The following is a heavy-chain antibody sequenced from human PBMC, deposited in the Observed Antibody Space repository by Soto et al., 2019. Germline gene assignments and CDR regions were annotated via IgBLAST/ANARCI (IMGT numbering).Heavy chain of an antibody. CDR2: INAGNGNT. V-gene: IGHV1-3*05. CDR3: ARDKITGIPDY. Sequence: QVQLVQSGAEEKKPGASVKVSCKASGYTFTSYAMHWVRQAPGQRLEWMGWINAGNGNTKYSQKFQGRVTITRDTSASTAYMELSSLRSQDTAVYYCARDKITGIPDYWGQGTLVTVSS. J-gene: IGHJ4*02. D-gene: IGHD1-20*01. CDR1: GYTFTSYA.